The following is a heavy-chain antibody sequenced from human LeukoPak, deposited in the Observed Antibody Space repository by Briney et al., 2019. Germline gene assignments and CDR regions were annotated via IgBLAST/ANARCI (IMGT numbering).Heavy chain of an antibody. CDR2: IDYSGST. CDR3: ATVVPYYDILTGYHYGMDV. D-gene: IGHD3-9*01. Sequence: SETLSLTCTVSGGSISSYYWSWIRQPPGKGLEWIGYIDYSGSTNYNPYLKSRVTISVDTSNNQFSLKLSSVPAADTAVYYCATVVPYYDILTGYHYGMDVWGQGATVTVSS. CDR1: GGSISSYY. V-gene: IGHV4-59*08. J-gene: IGHJ6*02.